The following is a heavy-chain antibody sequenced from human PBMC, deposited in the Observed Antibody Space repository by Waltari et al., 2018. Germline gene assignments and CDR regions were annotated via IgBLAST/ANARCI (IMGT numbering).Heavy chain of an antibody. CDR1: GFTFSSYA. J-gene: IGHJ6*02. Sequence: VQLVESVGGVVQPGRSLRLSCAASGFTFSSYAMHWVRQAPGKGLEWVAVISYDGSNKYYADSVKGRFTISRDNSKNTLYLQMNSLRAEDTAVYYCARDAYGDYSYYYYGMDVWGQGTTVTVSS. CDR3: ARDAYGDYSYYYYGMDV. V-gene: IGHV3-30*01. D-gene: IGHD4-17*01. CDR2: ISYDGSNK.